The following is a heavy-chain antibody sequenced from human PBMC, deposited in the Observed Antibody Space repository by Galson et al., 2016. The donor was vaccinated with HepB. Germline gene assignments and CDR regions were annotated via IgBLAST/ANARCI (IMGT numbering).Heavy chain of an antibody. Sequence: SLRLSCAASGFTFSSYTFHWVRQAPGKGLEWVAVISYDGINKYYGDSVKGRFTVSRDNSKSTLDLQMNSLRVEDTAVCYCARARASFGVATAYNWFGPGAREPWSPSPQ. CDR1: GFTFSSYT. CDR2: ISYDGINK. CDR3: ARARASFGVATAYNWFGP. J-gene: IGHJ5*02. V-gene: IGHV3-30*04. D-gene: IGHD3-3*01.